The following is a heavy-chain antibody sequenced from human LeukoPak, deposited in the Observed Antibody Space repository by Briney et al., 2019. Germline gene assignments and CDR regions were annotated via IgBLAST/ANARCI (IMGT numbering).Heavy chain of an antibody. J-gene: IGHJ4*02. V-gene: IGHV1-8*03. CDR1: GYTFTRYD. CDR2: MNPNSGNT. CDR3: ARGYRYCSSTSCYYFDY. D-gene: IGHD2-2*01. Sequence: GASVKVTCKASGYTFTRYDINWVRQATGQGLEWMGWMNPNSGNTGYAQKFQGRVTITRNTSISTAYMELSSLRSEDTAVYYCARGYRYCSSTSCYYFDYWGQGTPVTVSS.